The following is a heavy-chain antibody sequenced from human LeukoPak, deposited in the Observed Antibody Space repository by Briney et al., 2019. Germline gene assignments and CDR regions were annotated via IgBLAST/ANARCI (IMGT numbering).Heavy chain of an antibody. V-gene: IGHV3-7*01. CDR3: ARYSGTFCVDY. Sequence: TGGSLRLSCAASGFSFRIYWMSWVRQAPGKGLEWVANIKEDGSDKYYVDSVKGRFTISRDNVKNSLYLQMSSLRAEDTAVYYCARYSGTFCVDYWGQGTLVTVSS. CDR2: IKEDGSDK. J-gene: IGHJ4*02. CDR1: GFSFRIYW. D-gene: IGHD1-26*01.